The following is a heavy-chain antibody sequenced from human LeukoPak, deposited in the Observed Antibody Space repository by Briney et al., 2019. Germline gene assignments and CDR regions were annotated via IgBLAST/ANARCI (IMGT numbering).Heavy chain of an antibody. V-gene: IGHV4-61*02. Sequence: SQTLSLTCTVSGGSISSGSYYWSWIRQPAGKGLEWIGRIYTSGSTNYNPSLKSRGTISVDTSKNQFTLKLSSVTAADTAVYYCASTPGGYSSGWFWFDPWGQGTLVTVSS. CDR3: ASTPGGYSSGWFWFDP. CDR2: IYTSGST. D-gene: IGHD6-19*01. CDR1: GGSISSGSYY. J-gene: IGHJ5*02.